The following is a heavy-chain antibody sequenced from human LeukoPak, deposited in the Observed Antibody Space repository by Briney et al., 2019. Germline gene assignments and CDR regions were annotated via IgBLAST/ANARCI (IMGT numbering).Heavy chain of an antibody. Sequence: SQTLSLTCTVSGGSISSGDYYWSWIRQPPGKGLEWIGYIYYSGSTYYNPSLKSRVTISVDTSKNQFSLKLSSVTAADTAVYYCARGRTYDYVWGSYRDCDYWGQGTLVSVSS. CDR3: ARGRTYDYVWGSYRDCDY. D-gene: IGHD3-16*02. CDR2: IYYSGST. J-gene: IGHJ4*02. V-gene: IGHV4-30-4*01. CDR1: GGSISSGDYY.